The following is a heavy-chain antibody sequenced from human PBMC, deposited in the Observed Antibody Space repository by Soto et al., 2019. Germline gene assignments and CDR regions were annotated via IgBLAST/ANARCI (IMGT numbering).Heavy chain of an antibody. J-gene: IGHJ6*02. D-gene: IGHD3-10*01. Sequence: QTLSPTCAISGDSVSGNSSSWKWIRHSPSRGLEWLGRTYYRSRWYNDYAVSVKSRITVTPDTSKNQFSLHLYSVTPEDTAVYYCTGITWFRGMDVWGQGTPVNVSS. CDR3: TGITWFRGMDV. V-gene: IGHV6-1*01. CDR1: GDSVSGNSSS. CDR2: TYYRSRWYN.